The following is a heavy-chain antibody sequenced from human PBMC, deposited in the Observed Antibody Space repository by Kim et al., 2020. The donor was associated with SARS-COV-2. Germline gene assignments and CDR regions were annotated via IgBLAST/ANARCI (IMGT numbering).Heavy chain of an antibody. D-gene: IGHD6-19*01. V-gene: IGHV1-18*04. CDR3: ASEGIKQWLARVDYYYYGMDV. CDR1: GYTFTSYG. Sequence: ASVKVSCKASGYTFTSYGISWVRQAPGQGLEWMGWISAYNGNTNYAQKFQGRVTMTTDTSTSTAYMELRSLRSDDTAVYYCASEGIKQWLARVDYYYYGMDVWGQGTTVTVSS. CDR2: ISAYNGNT. J-gene: IGHJ6*02.